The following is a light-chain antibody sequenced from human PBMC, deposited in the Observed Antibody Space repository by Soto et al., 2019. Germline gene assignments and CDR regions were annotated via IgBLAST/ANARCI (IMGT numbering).Light chain of an antibody. J-gene: IGKJ2*01. V-gene: IGKV3-11*01. CDR1: QSVTTY. CDR2: DAS. Sequence: EIVLTQSPATLSLSPGERATLSCRASQSVTTYLAWYQQKPGQAPRLLIYDASSRATGIPARFSGSGSGTDFTLTISSLEPEDFAVYYCQQRFNWPPKYTFGQGTKLEIK. CDR3: QQRFNWPPKYT.